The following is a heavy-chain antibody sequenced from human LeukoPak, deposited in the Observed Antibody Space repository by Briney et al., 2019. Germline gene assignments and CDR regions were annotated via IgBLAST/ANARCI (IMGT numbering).Heavy chain of an antibody. V-gene: IGHV3-23*01. Sequence: GGSLRLSCAASGFTFSSYAMSWVRQAPGKGLEWVSAISGSGGSTYYADSVKGRFTISRDNSKNALYLQMNSLRAEDTAVYYCANLPNYDYYGSGSYFDYWGQGTLVTVSS. CDR2: ISGSGGST. CDR1: GFTFSSYA. CDR3: ANLPNYDYYGSGSYFDY. D-gene: IGHD3-10*01. J-gene: IGHJ4*02.